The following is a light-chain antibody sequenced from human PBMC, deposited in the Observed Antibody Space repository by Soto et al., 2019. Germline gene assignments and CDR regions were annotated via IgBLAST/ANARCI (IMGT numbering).Light chain of an antibody. CDR3: QQYNNWPQT. Sequence: IVMTQSPATLSVSPGERATLSCRASQSISSSLAWYQQKPGQAPRLLIYGASTRATVIPARFSGSGSGTEFPLTISSLQSEDFAVYYCQQYNNWPQTFGQGTKVEIK. J-gene: IGKJ1*01. CDR2: GAS. CDR1: QSISSS. V-gene: IGKV3-15*01.